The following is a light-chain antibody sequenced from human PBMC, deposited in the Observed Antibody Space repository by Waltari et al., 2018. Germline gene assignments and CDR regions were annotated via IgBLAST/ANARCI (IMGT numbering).Light chain of an antibody. V-gene: IGLV2-11*01. J-gene: IGLJ2*01. CDR1: RSDVGGYNF. CDR2: DVT. CDR3: SSYAGNYVA. Sequence: QSALTQPRSVSGSPGQSVTIYCTGTRSDVGGYNFVPWYQKHPGPAPKRIISDVTKRPAGVPVRFSGSKSGNTASLTISGLQAEDEADYYCSSYAGNYVAFGGGTKLTVL.